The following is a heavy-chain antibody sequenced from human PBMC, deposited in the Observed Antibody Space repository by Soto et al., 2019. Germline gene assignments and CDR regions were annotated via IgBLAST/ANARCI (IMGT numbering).Heavy chain of an antibody. CDR2: MNPNSGNT. CDR3: ARKYYDFWSGYLYYYYGMDV. Sequence: ASVKVSCKASGYTFTSYDINWARQATGQGLEWMGWMNPNSGNTGYAQKFQGRVTMTRNTSISTAYMELSSLRSEDTAVYYCARKYYDFWSGYLYYYYGMDVWGQGTTVTV. D-gene: IGHD3-3*01. J-gene: IGHJ6*02. V-gene: IGHV1-8*01. CDR1: GYTFTSYD.